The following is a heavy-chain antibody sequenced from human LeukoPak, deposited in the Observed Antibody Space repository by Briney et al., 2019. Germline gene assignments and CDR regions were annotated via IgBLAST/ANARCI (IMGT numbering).Heavy chain of an antibody. J-gene: IGHJ4*02. Sequence: ASVKVSCKTSGYTFTNYDINWVRQATGQGLEWMGWMNPKSGNTGSAPRFQGRVTLTRDTSISTAYMELSSLRSEDTAVYYCARVWGSIDYWGQGTLVTVSS. V-gene: IGHV1-8*01. CDR2: MNPKSGNT. D-gene: IGHD7-27*01. CDR1: GYTFTNYD. CDR3: ARVWGSIDY.